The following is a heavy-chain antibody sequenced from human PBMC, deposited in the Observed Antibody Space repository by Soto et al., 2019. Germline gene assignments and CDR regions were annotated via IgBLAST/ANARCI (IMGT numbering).Heavy chain of an antibody. CDR1: GGSISSYY. Sequence: SETLSLTCTVSGGSISSYYWSWIWQPPGKGLEWIGYIYYSGSTNYNPSLKSRVTISVDTSKNQFSLKLSSVTAADTAVYYRARVYCSGGSCYEDYWGQGTLVTVSS. V-gene: IGHV4-59*01. CDR3: ARVYCSGGSCYEDY. D-gene: IGHD2-15*01. CDR2: IYYSGST. J-gene: IGHJ4*02.